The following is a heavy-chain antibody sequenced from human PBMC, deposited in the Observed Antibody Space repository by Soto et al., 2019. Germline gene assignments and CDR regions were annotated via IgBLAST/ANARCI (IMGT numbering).Heavy chain of an antibody. CDR1: GFTFRNYA. Sequence: GGSLRLSCAASGFTFRNYAMTWARQAPGKGLEWVSSLLRSGSSAYYADSVRGRFAISSDTSANSLYLQMDNLRAEDTAIYYCAKDAISGDGIWLMDSWGQGTVVTVSS. CDR2: LLRSGSSA. D-gene: IGHD4-17*01. V-gene: IGHV3-23*01. J-gene: IGHJ5*02. CDR3: AKDAISGDGIWLMDS.